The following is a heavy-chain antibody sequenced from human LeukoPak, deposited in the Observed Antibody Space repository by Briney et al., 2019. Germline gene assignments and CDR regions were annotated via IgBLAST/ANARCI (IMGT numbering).Heavy chain of an antibody. Sequence: PSETLSLTCTVSGGSISSYYWSWIRQPPGKGLEWIGYIYYSGSTNYNPSLKSRVTISVDTSENQFSLKLSSVTAADTAVYYCARLVVVTAMDYYYYYGMDVWGQGTTVTVSS. CDR1: GGSISSYY. J-gene: IGHJ6*02. CDR3: ARLVVVTAMDYYYYYGMDV. V-gene: IGHV4-59*08. CDR2: IYYSGST. D-gene: IGHD2-21*02.